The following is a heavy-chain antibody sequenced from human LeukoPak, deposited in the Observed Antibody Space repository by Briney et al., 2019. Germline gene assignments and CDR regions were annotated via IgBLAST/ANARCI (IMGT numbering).Heavy chain of an antibody. J-gene: IGHJ4*02. V-gene: IGHV4-34*01. D-gene: IGHD4-17*01. CDR3: ARAGSYGPQGFDY. Sequence: SETLSLTCAVYGGSFSGYYWSWIRQPPGKGLEWIGEINHSGSTYYNPSLKSRVTISVDTSKNQFSLKLSSVTAADTAVYYCARAGSYGPQGFDYWGQGTLVTVSS. CDR1: GGSFSGYY. CDR2: INHSGST.